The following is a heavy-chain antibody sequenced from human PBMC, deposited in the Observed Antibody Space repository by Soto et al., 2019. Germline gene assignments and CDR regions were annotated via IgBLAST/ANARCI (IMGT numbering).Heavy chain of an antibody. CDR3: ARHSLFCSGGSCNSLGMYYFAY. CDR2: IYYSGST. J-gene: IGHJ4*02. CDR1: GGSISSYY. V-gene: IGHV4-59*08. Sequence: SETLSLTCTVSGGSISSYYWSWIRQPPGKGLEWIGYIYYSGSTNYNPSLKSRVTISVDTSKNQFSLKLSSVTAADTAVYYCARHSLFCSGGSCNSLGMYYFAYWGQGTLVTVSS. D-gene: IGHD2-15*01.